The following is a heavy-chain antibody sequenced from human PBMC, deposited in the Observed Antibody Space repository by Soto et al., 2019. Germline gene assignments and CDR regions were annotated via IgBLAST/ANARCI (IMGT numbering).Heavy chain of an antibody. CDR2: IYSDGST. Sequence: PXGSLRLSCAASGFTVSSKCMSWVHQAPGKGLEWVSVIYSDGSTYYADSVKGRFTISRDNSKNTLYLQMNSLRAEDTAVYYCATERGPTYYFDYWGQGTLATVSS. CDR1: GFTVSSKC. D-gene: IGHD2-21*01. CDR3: ATERGPTYYFDY. V-gene: IGHV3-53*01. J-gene: IGHJ4*02.